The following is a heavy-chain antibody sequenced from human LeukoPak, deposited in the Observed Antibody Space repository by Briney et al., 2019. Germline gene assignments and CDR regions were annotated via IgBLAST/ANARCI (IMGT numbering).Heavy chain of an antibody. CDR2: IRYDGSNK. D-gene: IGHD1-14*01. J-gene: IGHJ3*02. CDR3: ARDQPYPDLPDAFDI. V-gene: IGHV3-30*02. Sequence: PGGSLRLSCAASGFTVSSNYMSWVRQAPGKGLEWVAFIRYDGSNKYYADSVKGRFTISRDNSKNTLYLQMNSLRAEDTAVYYCARDQPYPDLPDAFDIWGQGTMVTVSS. CDR1: GFTVSSNY.